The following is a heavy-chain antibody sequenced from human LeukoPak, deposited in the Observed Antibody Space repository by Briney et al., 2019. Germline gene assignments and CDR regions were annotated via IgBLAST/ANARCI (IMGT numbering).Heavy chain of an antibody. J-gene: IGHJ5*02. CDR3: ARETSYCSGGSCYGWFDP. V-gene: IGHV3-30-3*01. Sequence: QAGGSLRLSCAASGFTFSSYAMHWVRQAPGKGLEWVAVISYDGSNKYYADSVKGRFTISRDNSKNTLYLQMNSLRAEETAVYYCARETSYCSGGSCYGWFDPWGQGTLVTVSS. D-gene: IGHD2-15*01. CDR1: GFTFSSYA. CDR2: ISYDGSNK.